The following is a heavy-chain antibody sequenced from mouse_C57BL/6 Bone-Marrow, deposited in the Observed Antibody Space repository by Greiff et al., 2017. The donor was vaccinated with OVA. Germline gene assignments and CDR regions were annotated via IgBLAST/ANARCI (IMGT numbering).Heavy chain of an antibody. J-gene: IGHJ4*01. CDR1: GYTFTSYW. D-gene: IGHD1-1*01. CDR2: IDPSDSDY. Sequence: QVQLQQPGAELVMPGASVKLSCKASGYTFTSYWMHWVKQRPGQGLEWIGVIDPSDSDYTYNQKFKGKGTLTVDKSYSTAYMQLSSLTSEDAAVYYCARAALLQRYAMDYWGQGTSVTVSS. CDR3: ARAALLQRYAMDY. V-gene: IGHV1-69*01.